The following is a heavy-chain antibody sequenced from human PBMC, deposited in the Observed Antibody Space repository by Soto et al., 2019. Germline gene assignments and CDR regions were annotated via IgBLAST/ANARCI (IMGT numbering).Heavy chain of an antibody. CDR2: IYKSITT. J-gene: IGHJ5*02. V-gene: IGHV3-66*03. CDR1: GFIVSGHN. D-gene: IGHD3-22*01. CDR3: DYTRGP. Sequence: HPGGSLRLSCAASGFIVSGHNMRWVRQAPGKGLQCMSIIYKSITTKWADSVKGRFAFSRDNSKSTLYFQMNSLIVCESDHDRSDYTRGPRGPGTLVTVSS.